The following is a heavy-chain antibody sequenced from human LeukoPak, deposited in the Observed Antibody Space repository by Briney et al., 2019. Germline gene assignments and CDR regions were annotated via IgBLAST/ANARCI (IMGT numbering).Heavy chain of an antibody. CDR1: GGSISSYY. J-gene: IGHJ4*02. D-gene: IGHD3-10*01. V-gene: IGHV4-59*01. CDR2: IYYSGST. CDR3: ARAGTMVRGVTLDY. Sequence: SETLSLTCTVSGGSISSYYWSWIRQRPGKGQEWIGYIYYSGSTNYNPSLKSRVTISVDTSKNQFSLKLSSVTAADTAVYYCARAGTMVRGVTLDYWGQGTLVTVSS.